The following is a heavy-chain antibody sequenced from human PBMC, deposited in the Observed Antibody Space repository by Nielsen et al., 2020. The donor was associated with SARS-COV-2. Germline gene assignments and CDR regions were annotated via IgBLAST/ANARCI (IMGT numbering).Heavy chain of an antibody. CDR3: ARDNGIAVAGTYGMDV. Sequence: GESLKISCAASGFRFSSYSLHWVRQAPGKGLEWVANIKQDGGEKYYVDSVKGRFAISRDNAKNSFYLQMNSLRADDTAVYFCARDNGIAVAGTYGMDVWGQGTTVNVAS. CDR2: IKQDGGEK. CDR1: GFRFSSYS. J-gene: IGHJ6*02. D-gene: IGHD6-19*01. V-gene: IGHV3-7*01.